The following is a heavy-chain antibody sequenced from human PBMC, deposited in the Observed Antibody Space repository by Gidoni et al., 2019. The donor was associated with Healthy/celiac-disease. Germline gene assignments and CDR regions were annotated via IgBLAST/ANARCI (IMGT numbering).Heavy chain of an antibody. D-gene: IGHD5-12*01. J-gene: IGHJ4*02. V-gene: IGHV4-39*01. CDR1: GGSISSSSYY. Sequence: QLQLQESGPGLVKPSETLSLTCTVPGGSISSSSYYWGWIRQPPGKGLEWIGSIYYSGSTYYNPSFKSRVTISVDTSKNQFSLKLSSVTAADTAVYYCARQKDIVATIDYWGQGTLVTVSS. CDR2: IYYSGST. CDR3: ARQKDIVATIDY.